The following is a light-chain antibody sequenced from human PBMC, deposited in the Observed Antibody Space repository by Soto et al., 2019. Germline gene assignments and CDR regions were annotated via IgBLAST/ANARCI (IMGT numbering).Light chain of an antibody. Sequence: EKVMTQSPATLSVSPGERATLSCRASQSVSSNLAWYQQKPGQAPRLLIYGASNRATGIPDRFSGSGSGTDFTLTISRLEPEDFAVYYWQQYGSSGTFGQGTKVDIK. CDR1: QSVSSN. CDR2: GAS. V-gene: IGKV3-20*01. CDR3: QQYGSSGT. J-gene: IGKJ1*01.